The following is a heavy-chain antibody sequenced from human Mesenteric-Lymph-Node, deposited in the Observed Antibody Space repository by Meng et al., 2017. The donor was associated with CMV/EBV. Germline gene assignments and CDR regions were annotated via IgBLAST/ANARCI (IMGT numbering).Heavy chain of an antibody. CDR1: DYSTSSGHS. Sequence: PETLSPTCTLSDYSTSSGHSWGWIRQPPGKGLEWIVSIDYSGSTNYNPSLESRITISVDTSKNQFSLRLYSVTAADTAVYYCAKFSATGAYYYGMDVWGQGTTVTVSS. J-gene: IGHJ6*02. CDR2: IDYSGST. D-gene: IGHD1-1*01. V-gene: IGHV4-38-2*02. CDR3: AKFSATGAYYYGMDV.